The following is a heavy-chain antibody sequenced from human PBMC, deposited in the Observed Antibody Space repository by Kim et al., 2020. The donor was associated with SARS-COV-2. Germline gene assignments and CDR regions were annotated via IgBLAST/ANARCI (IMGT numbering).Heavy chain of an antibody. J-gene: IGHJ4*02. CDR3: ARSGPSITGFDY. D-gene: IGHD1-20*01. Sequence: TYAQQLKGRLTMPTDTSTSTVYMELRSLRSDDTAIYYCARSGPSITGFDYWGQGTLVTVSS. V-gene: IGHV1-18*01.